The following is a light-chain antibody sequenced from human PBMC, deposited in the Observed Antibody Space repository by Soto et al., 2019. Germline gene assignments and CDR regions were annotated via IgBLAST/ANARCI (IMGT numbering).Light chain of an antibody. Sequence: EIVLTQSPGTLSLSPGERATLSCRASQSVSSNYLAWYQQKPGQAPRLLIYAASGRATGIPDRFSGRGSGTDFTLTISRLEPEDFVVYYCQQYSRSPITFGQGTRLEI. J-gene: IGKJ5*01. V-gene: IGKV3-20*01. CDR2: AAS. CDR1: QSVSSNY. CDR3: QQYSRSPIT.